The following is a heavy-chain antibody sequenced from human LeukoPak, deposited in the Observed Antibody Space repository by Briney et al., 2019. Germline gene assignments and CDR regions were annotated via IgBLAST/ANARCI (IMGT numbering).Heavy chain of an antibody. Sequence: GGSLRLSCAASGFTFSSYSMNWVRQAPGKGLEWVSYISSSSSTIYYADSVKGRFTISRDNAKNSLYLQMNSLRAEDTAVYYCARGDDSSGYYYAVGIGYWGQGTLVTVSS. CDR2: ISSSSSTI. D-gene: IGHD3-22*01. CDR3: ARGDDSSGYYYAVGIGY. V-gene: IGHV3-48*04. J-gene: IGHJ4*02. CDR1: GFTFSSYS.